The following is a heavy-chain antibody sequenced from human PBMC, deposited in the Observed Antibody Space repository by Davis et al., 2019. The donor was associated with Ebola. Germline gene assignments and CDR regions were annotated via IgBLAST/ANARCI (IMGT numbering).Heavy chain of an antibody. CDR2: INHSGST. CDR3: ARGTTVAPFDI. Sequence: MPSETLSLTCAVYGGSFSGYYWSWIRQPPGKGLEWIGEINHSGSTNYNPSLKSRVTISVDTSKNQFSLKLSSVTAADTAVYYCARGTTVAPFDIWGQGTMVTVSS. V-gene: IGHV4-34*01. J-gene: IGHJ3*02. D-gene: IGHD4-23*01. CDR1: GGSFSGYY.